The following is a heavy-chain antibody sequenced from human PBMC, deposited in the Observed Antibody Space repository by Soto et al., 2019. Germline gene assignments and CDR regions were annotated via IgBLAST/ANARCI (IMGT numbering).Heavy chain of an antibody. V-gene: IGHV1-69*06. Sequence: SVKVSCKASGGTFSSYAISWVRQAPGQGLEWMGGIIPIFGTANYAQKFQGRVTITADKSTSTAYMELSSLRSEDTAVYYCAREGRYCSGGSCYSPDDLDIWGQGTMVTVS. J-gene: IGHJ3*02. CDR3: AREGRYCSGGSCYSPDDLDI. D-gene: IGHD2-15*01. CDR1: GGTFSSYA. CDR2: IIPIFGTA.